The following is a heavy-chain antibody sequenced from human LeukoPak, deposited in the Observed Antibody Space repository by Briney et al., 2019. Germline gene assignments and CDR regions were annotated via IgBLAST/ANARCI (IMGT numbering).Heavy chain of an antibody. CDR3: ARDLPGSSYSTGWYGVDY. CDR2: ISAYNGNT. Sequence: ASVKVSCKASGYTFTSYGISWVRQAPGQGLEWMGWISAYNGNTNYAQKLQGRVTMTTDTSTSTAYMELRSLRSDDTAVYYCARDLPGSSYSTGWYGVDYRGQGTLVTVSS. CDR1: GYTFTSYG. D-gene: IGHD6-19*01. J-gene: IGHJ4*02. V-gene: IGHV1-18*01.